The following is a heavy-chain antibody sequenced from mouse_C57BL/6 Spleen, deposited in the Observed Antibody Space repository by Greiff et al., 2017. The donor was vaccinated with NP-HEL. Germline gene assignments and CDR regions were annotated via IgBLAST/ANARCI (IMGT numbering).Heavy chain of an antibody. J-gene: IGHJ3*01. CDR1: GYSFTDYN. CDR2: INPNYGTT. D-gene: IGHD3-2*02. Sequence: EVQLQQSGPELVKPGASVKISCKASGYSFTDYNMNWVKQSNGKSLEWIGVINPNYGTTSYNQKFKGKVTLTVDQSSSTAYMKLNSLTSEDSAVYYCARGEPAQAWAWFAYWGQGTLVTVSA. V-gene: IGHV1-39*01. CDR3: ARGEPAQAWAWFAY.